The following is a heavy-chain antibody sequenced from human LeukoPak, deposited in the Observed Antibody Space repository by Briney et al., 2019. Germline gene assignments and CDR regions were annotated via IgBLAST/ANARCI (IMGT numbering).Heavy chain of an antibody. V-gene: IGHV1-2*02. Sequence: GASVKVSCKASGYTFTSYGISWVRQAPGQGLEWMGWINPNSGGTNYAQKFQGRVTMTRDTSISTAYMELSRLRSDDTAVYYCARDIVVVPAAIYFDYYYYGMDVWGQGTTVTVSS. CDR3: ARDIVVVPAAIYFDYYYYGMDV. CDR1: GYTFTSYG. D-gene: IGHD2-2*01. CDR2: INPNSGGT. J-gene: IGHJ6*02.